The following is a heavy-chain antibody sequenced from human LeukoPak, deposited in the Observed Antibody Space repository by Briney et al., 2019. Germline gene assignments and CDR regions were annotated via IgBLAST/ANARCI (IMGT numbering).Heavy chain of an antibody. V-gene: IGHV4-59*01. CDR3: EREHYYDSSGYYSAFDI. Sequence: SETLSLTCTVSGGSISSYYWSWIRQPPGKGQEWIGYIYYSGSTNYNPSLKSRVTMSVDTSKNQFSLMLSSVTAADTAVYYCEREHYYDSSGYYSAFDIWGQGTMVTVSS. CDR2: IYYSGST. CDR1: GGSISSYY. D-gene: IGHD3-22*01. J-gene: IGHJ3*02.